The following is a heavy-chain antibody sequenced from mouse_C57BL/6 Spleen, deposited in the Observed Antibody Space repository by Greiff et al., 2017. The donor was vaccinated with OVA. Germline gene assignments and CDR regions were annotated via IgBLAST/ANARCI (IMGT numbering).Heavy chain of an antibody. CDR1: GYTFTDYY. V-gene: IGHV1-26*01. CDR3: ARNLYDYDGDWYYDV. J-gene: IGHJ1*03. CDR2: INPNTGGT. Sequence: VQLQQSGPELVKPGASVKISCKASGYTFTDYYMNWVKQSPGKSLEWIGDINPNTGGTSYNQKFKGKATLTVDKSSSTAYMELRSLTSEDASVYYCARNLYDYDGDWYYDVWGTGTTVTVSS. D-gene: IGHD2-4*01.